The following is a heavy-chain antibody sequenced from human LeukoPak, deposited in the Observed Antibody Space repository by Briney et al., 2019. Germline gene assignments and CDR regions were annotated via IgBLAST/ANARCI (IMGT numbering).Heavy chain of an antibody. CDR2: INHSGST. D-gene: IGHD2-15*01. Sequence: SETLSLTCTVSGGSISSYYWSWIRQPPGKGLEWIGEINHSGSTNYNPSLKSRVTISVDTSKNQFSLELSSVTAADTAVYYCASRPAVVVAAAYYFDYWGQGTLVTVSS. CDR1: GGSISSYY. V-gene: IGHV4-34*01. CDR3: ASRPAVVVAAAYYFDY. J-gene: IGHJ4*02.